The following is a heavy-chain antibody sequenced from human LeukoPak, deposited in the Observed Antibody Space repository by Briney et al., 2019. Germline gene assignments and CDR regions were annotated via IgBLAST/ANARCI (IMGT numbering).Heavy chain of an antibody. CDR3: AREDYGSGIGGSDWFDP. CDR2: IYTSGST. CDR1: GDSISYFY. D-gene: IGHD3-10*01. Sequence: SETLSLTCSVSGDSISYFYWSWIRQPAGKGLEWIGRIYTSGSTNYNPSLKSRVTMSVDTSKNQFSLKLRSVTAADTAMYYCAREDYGSGIGGSDWFDPWGQGTLVTVSS. J-gene: IGHJ5*02. V-gene: IGHV4-4*07.